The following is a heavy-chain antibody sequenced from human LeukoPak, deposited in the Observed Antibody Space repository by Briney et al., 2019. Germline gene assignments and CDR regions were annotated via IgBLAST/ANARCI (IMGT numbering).Heavy chain of an antibody. CDR3: ARVVAASYYYYYYMDV. D-gene: IGHD2-15*01. CDR1: GYSFTSYW. CDR2: IYPGDSDT. J-gene: IGHJ6*03. Sequence: GESLKISCKGSGYSFTSYWIGWVRQMPGKGLEWMGVIYPGDSDTRYSPSFQGQVTISADKSISTAYLQWSSLKASDTAMYYCARVVAASYYYYYYMDVWGKGTTVTISS. V-gene: IGHV5-51*01.